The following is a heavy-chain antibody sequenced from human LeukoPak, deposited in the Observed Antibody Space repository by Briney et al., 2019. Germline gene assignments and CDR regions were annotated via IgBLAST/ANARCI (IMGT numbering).Heavy chain of an antibody. J-gene: IGHJ6*02. CDR2: FDPEDGET. Sequence: ASVKVSCKVSGYTLTELSMHWVRQAPGKGLEWMGGFDPEDGETIYAQKFQGRVTMTEDTSTDTAYMELSSLRSEDTAVYYCATRTLGYCSGGSCYVNYYGMDVWGQGTTVTVSS. V-gene: IGHV1-24*01. CDR1: GYTLTELS. D-gene: IGHD2-15*01. CDR3: ATRTLGYCSGGSCYVNYYGMDV.